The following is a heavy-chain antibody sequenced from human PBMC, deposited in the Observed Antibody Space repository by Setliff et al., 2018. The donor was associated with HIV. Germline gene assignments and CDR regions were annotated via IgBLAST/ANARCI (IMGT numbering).Heavy chain of an antibody. D-gene: IGHD1-26*01. CDR2: IGSSNHGI. V-gene: IGHV3-48*04. J-gene: IGHJ6*02. CDR1: GFNFSPYG. CDR3: ARPLGVGPARGYYGMDV. Sequence: GGSLRLSCSASGFNFSPYGLHWVRQAPGKGLDWVAHIGSSNHGIHYTASVQGRFTVSRDNANNLLFLQMNNLRAEDTAVYYCARPLGVGPARGYYGMDVWGQGTTVTVSS.